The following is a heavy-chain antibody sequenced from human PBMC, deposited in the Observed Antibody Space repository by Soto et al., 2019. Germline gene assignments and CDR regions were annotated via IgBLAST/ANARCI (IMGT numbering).Heavy chain of an antibody. Sequence: VQLQESGPGLVKPSGTLSLTCAVSCGSISSSNWWSWVRQPPGKGLEWIGGIYHSGSTNYNPSLKCRVTISVDKSTNHFSLKLGSVSAADTAVYYFARVRAMIVVVSHDAFEIWGQGTMVTVSS. J-gene: IGHJ3*02. D-gene: IGHD3-22*01. V-gene: IGHV4-4*02. CDR1: CGSISSSNW. CDR3: ARVRAMIVVVSHDAFEI. CDR2: IYHSGST.